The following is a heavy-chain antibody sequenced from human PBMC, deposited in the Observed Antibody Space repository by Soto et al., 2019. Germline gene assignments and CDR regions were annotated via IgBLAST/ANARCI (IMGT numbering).Heavy chain of an antibody. Sequence: HGESLKISCKGSGYSFTSYWISWVRQMPGKGLEWMGRIDPSDSYTNYSPSFQGHVTISADKSISTAYLQWSSLKASDTAMYYCARRHSSSSAFDPWGQGTLVTVPQ. CDR2: IDPSDSYT. CDR1: GYSFTSYW. CDR3: ARRHSSSSAFDP. D-gene: IGHD6-13*01. J-gene: IGHJ5*02. V-gene: IGHV5-10-1*01.